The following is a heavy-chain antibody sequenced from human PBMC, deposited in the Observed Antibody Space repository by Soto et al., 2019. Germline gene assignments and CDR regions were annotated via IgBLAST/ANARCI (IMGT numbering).Heavy chain of an antibody. Sequence: GGSLRLSCAASGFTFSSYGMHWVRQAPGKGLEWVAVISYDGSNKYYADSVKGRFTIARENSKNTLYLQMNSLRAEDTAVYYCAKDNYVQRKGVDILTGYHNSDAFDIWGQGTMVTVSS. CDR2: ISYDGSNK. CDR3: AKDNYVQRKGVDILTGYHNSDAFDI. CDR1: GFTFSSYG. D-gene: IGHD3-9*01. J-gene: IGHJ3*02. V-gene: IGHV3-30*18.